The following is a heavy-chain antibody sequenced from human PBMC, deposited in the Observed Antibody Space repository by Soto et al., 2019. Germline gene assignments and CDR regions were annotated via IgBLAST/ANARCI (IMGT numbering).Heavy chain of an antibody. J-gene: IGHJ3*02. CDR2: ISAYNGNT. V-gene: IGHV1-18*01. D-gene: IGHD6-6*01. CDR3: ARDKVARSSSEYFDAFDI. Sequence: ASVKVSCKASGYTFTSYGISWVRQAPGQGLEWMGWISAYNGNTNYAQKLQGRVTMTTDTSTSTAYMELRSLRSDDTAVYYCARDKVARSSSEYFDAFDIWGQGTMVTVSS. CDR1: GYTFTSYG.